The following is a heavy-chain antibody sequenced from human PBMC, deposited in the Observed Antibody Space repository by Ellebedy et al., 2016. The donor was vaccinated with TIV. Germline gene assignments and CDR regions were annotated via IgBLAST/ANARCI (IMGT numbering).Heavy chain of an antibody. CDR2: IIPIFGTA. CDR3: ARSWARVRGVIITNWFDP. Sequence: AASVKVSCKASGGTFSSYAISWVRQAPGQGLEWMGGIIPIFGTANYAQNFQGRVTTTADESTSKAYMELSSLRSEDTAVYYCARSWARVRGVIITNWFDPWGQGTLVTVSS. D-gene: IGHD3-10*01. CDR1: GGTFSSYA. V-gene: IGHV1-69*13. J-gene: IGHJ5*02.